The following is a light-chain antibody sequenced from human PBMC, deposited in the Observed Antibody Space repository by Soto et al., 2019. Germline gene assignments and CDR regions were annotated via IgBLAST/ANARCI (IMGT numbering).Light chain of an antibody. J-gene: IGKJ2*01. CDR1: QSVGRN. CDR3: QQYNNWPYT. Sequence: EIVMTQSPVALSVSPGERAALSCRASQSVGRNFAWYQQRPGQAPRVLIYGTSTMASGVPARFSGSGSGTDFTLTISSLQSEDFAVYYCQQYNNWPYTFGRGTRLESK. V-gene: IGKV3-15*01. CDR2: GTS.